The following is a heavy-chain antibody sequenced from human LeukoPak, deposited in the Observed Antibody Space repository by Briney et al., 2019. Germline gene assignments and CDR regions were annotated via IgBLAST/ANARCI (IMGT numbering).Heavy chain of an antibody. CDR1: GFTFSSYS. CDR2: ISSSSSYI. J-gene: IGHJ4*02. V-gene: IGHV3-21*01. CDR3: ARDGDSSGGGFDY. Sequence: SGGSLRLSCAASGFTFSSYSMNWVREAPGKGLEWVSSISSSSSYIYYADSVKGRFTISRDNAKNSLYLQMNSLRAEDTAVYYCARDGDSSGGGFDYWGQGTLVTVSS. D-gene: IGHD6-19*01.